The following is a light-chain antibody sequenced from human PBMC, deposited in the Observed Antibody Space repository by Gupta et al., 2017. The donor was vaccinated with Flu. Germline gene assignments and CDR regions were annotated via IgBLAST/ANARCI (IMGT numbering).Light chain of an antibody. J-gene: IGKJ2*01. V-gene: IGKV2-40*01. CDR1: HSRCERDDGKNY. CDR3: RQRRKFPSFT. Sequence: PGGQASISCRSSHSRCERDDGKNYLGWLMQKPPQAPQLLIYLISYRDAGVSDRFSCSGLANDLSLKISRGEDEDVGGYYCRQRRKFPSFTFGQGTKMEIK. CDR2: LIS.